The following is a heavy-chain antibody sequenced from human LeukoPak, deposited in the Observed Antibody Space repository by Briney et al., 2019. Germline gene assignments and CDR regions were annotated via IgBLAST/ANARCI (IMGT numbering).Heavy chain of an antibody. V-gene: IGHV3-23*01. Sequence: GGSLRLSCAASGFTFSSYAMSWVRQAPGKGLEWVSGISGSGGSTYYADSVKGRFTISRDNSENTLYLQMNSLRAEDTAVYYCAKVKLETTGYSGLDYWGQGTLVTVSS. CDR1: GFTFSSYA. J-gene: IGHJ4*02. CDR3: AKVKLETTGYSGLDY. D-gene: IGHD3-9*01. CDR2: ISGSGGST.